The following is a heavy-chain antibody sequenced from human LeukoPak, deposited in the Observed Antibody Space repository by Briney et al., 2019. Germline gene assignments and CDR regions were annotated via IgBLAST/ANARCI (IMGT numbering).Heavy chain of an antibody. D-gene: IGHD6-13*01. CDR3: ARGKAAAGTTSWFDP. CDR1: VGSFSGYY. CDR2: INHSGST. Sequence: SETLSLTCAVYVGSFSGYYWSWIRQPPGKGLEWIGEINHSGSTNNNPSLKSRVTISVDTSKNQFSLKLSSVTAADTAVYYCARGKAAAGTTSWFDPWGQGTLVTVSS. V-gene: IGHV4-34*01. J-gene: IGHJ5*02.